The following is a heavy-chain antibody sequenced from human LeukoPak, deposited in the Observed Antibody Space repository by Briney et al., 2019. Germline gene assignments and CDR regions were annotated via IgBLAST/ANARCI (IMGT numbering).Heavy chain of an antibody. Sequence: SETLSLTCAVSGGSISSGGYSWSWLRQPPGKGLEWIGYIYHSGSTYYNPSLKSRFTISVDRSKNQFSLKLSSVTAADTAVYYCARSDSSGYFYYYYGMDVWGQGTTVTVSS. J-gene: IGHJ6*02. CDR2: IYHSGST. V-gene: IGHV4-30-2*01. D-gene: IGHD3-22*01. CDR3: ARSDSSGYFYYYYGMDV. CDR1: GGSISSGGYS.